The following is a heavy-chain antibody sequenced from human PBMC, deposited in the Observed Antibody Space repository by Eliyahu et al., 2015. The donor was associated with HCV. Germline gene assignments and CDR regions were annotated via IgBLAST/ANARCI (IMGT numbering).Heavy chain of an antibody. CDR3: ASSYGDYVFSPFDI. D-gene: IGHD4-17*01. CDR1: GGTFSSYT. V-gene: IGHV1-69*02. Sequence: QVQLVQSGAEVKKPGSSVKVSCKASGGTFSSYTISWVRQAPGQGLEWMGRIIPILGIANYAQKFQGRVTITADKSTSTAYMELSSLRSEDTAVYYCASSYGDYVFSPFDIWGQGTMVTVSS. J-gene: IGHJ3*02. CDR2: IIPILGIA.